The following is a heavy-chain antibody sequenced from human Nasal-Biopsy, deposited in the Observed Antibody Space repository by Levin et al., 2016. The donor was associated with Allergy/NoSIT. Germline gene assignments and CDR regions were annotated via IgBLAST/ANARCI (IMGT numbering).Heavy chain of an antibody. J-gene: IGHJ6*02. D-gene: IGHD3-16*01. CDR3: VRDWGNGMDV. CDR2: INWGGDGT. V-gene: IGHV3-20*04. CDR1: GFDFDDFS. Sequence: GESLKISCAASGFDFDDFSMSWVRQAPGKGLEWVSGINWGGDGTGYADSVKGRFTISRDNVRNSLYLQMNSLTIEDTALYYCVRDWGNGMDVWGQGTTVTVSS.